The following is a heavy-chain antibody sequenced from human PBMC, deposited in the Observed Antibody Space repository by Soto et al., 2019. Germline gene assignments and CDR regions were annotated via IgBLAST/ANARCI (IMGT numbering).Heavy chain of an antibody. CDR1: GGSISSGDYY. D-gene: IGHD1-26*01. Sequence: SETLSLTCTVSGGSISSGDYYWSWIRQPPGKGLEWIGYIYYSGSTYYNPSLKSRVTISVDTSKNQFSPKLSSVTAADTAVYYCARDPVGATNGYYYGMDVWGHGTTVTGSS. CDR3: ARDPVGATNGYYYGMDV. J-gene: IGHJ6*02. CDR2: IYYSGST. V-gene: IGHV4-30-4*01.